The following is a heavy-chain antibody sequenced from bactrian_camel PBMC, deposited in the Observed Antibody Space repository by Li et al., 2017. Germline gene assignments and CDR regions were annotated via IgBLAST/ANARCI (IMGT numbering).Heavy chain of an antibody. CDR2: INGVGST. D-gene: IGHD5*01. CDR3: AARFQGFGYARCGFAEFGY. Sequence: VQLVESGGGSVQAGGSLRLSCAASGDTYNYCMGWFRQAPGKEREGVATINGVGSTSYVDSVKGRFTISKDNAKNTLYLQMNSLKPEDTAMYYCAARFQGFGYARCGFAEFGYWGQGTQVTVS. CDR1: GDTYNYC. J-gene: IGHJ6*01. V-gene: IGHV3S53*01.